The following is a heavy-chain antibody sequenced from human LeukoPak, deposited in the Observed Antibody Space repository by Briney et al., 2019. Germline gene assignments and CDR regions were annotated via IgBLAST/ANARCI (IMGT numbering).Heavy chain of an antibody. CDR1: GASLSSYY. CDR3: VRGEGWLPDY. V-gene: IGHV4-59*01. J-gene: IGHJ4*02. D-gene: IGHD5-24*01. Sequence: SETLSLTCTVSGASLSSYYCSWIRQSPGKGLEWIGLISYSGSTKYNSSLESRVTISADTSKSQCSLKLSSVTAADTAVYYCVRGEGWLPDYWGQGTLVTVSS. CDR2: ISYSGST.